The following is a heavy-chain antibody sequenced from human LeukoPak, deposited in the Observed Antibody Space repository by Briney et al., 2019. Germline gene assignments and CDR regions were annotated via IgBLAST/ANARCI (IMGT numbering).Heavy chain of an antibody. CDR2: IKQDGSEK. CDR1: GFTVSSIH. V-gene: IGHV3-7*03. J-gene: IGHJ4*02. CDR3: ARVPEFSSSWYVNFDY. Sequence: PGGSLRLSCAASGFTVSSIHMVWVRQAPGKGLEWVANIKQDGSEKYYVDSVKGRFTISRDNAKNSLYLQMNSLRAEDTAVYYCARVPEFSSSWYVNFDYWGQGTLVTVSS. D-gene: IGHD6-13*01.